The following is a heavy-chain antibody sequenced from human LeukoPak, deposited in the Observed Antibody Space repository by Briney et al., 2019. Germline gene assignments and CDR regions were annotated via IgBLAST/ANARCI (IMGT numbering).Heavy chain of an antibody. CDR1: GGSISSHY. CDR3: AREGIRYYYDSSGDYPYSDY. D-gene: IGHD3-22*01. V-gene: IGHV4-59*11. CDR2: IYYSGST. Sequence: SETLSLTCTVSGGSISSHYWSWIRQPPGKGLEWIGYIYYSGSTNYNPSIKSRVTISVDTSKNQFSLNLSSLTASDTAVYYCAREGIRYYYDSSGDYPYSDYWGQETLVTVSS. J-gene: IGHJ4*02.